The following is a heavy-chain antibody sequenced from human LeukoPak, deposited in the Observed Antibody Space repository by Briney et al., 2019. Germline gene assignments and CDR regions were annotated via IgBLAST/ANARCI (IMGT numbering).Heavy chain of an antibody. CDR3: ARGYLDSTSWYYFDY. CDR2: IYSGGST. J-gene: IGHJ4*02. V-gene: IGHV3-66*01. CDR1: GFTVSSNY. Sequence: GGSLRLSCAASGFTVSSNYMSWVRQAPGKGLEWVSVIYSGGSTYYADSVKGRFTISRDNSKNTLYFQMKSLRAEDTAVHYCARGYLDSTSWYYFDYWGQGTLVTVSS. D-gene: IGHD6-13*01.